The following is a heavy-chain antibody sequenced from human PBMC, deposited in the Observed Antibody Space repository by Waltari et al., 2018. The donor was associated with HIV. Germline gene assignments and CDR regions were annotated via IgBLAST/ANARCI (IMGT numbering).Heavy chain of an antibody. V-gene: IGHV4-39*01. CDR2: IYYTGRT. Sequence: QLHLQESGPRLVYPSETLSLTCTVSDASITSTRFFWCWVRQPPGTGLDLIGTIYYTGRTFYNPSLHTLLSISVDTSKSQFSLNLNSVIAADTAVYSCVRIPRADAYNFYLDHWVQGSLVSVSS. J-gene: IGHJ4*02. CDR3: VRIPRADAYNFYLDH. D-gene: IGHD1-1*01. CDR1: DASITSTRFF.